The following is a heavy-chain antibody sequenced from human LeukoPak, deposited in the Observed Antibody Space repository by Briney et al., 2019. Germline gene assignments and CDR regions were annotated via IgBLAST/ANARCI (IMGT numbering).Heavy chain of an antibody. CDR2: INSDGSST. CDR3: ARGQISGDDELFDY. Sequence: AGGSLRLSCAASGFTFSSYWMHWVRQAPGKGLVWVSRINSDGSSTTYADSVKGRFTISRDNAKNTLYLQMNSLRAEDTAVYYCARGQISGDDELFDYWGQGTLVTVSS. V-gene: IGHV3-74*01. CDR1: GFTFSSYW. J-gene: IGHJ4*02. D-gene: IGHD5-12*01.